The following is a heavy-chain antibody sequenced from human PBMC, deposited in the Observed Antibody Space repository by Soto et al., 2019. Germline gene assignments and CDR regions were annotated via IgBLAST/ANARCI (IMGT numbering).Heavy chain of an antibody. J-gene: IGHJ5*02. CDR2: IIPIFGTA. CDR3: AVALSPRGYCSGGSCKNWFDP. V-gene: IGHV1-69*13. CDR1: GGTFSSYA. Sequence: ASVKVSCKASGGTFSSYAISCVRQAPGQGLEWMGGIIPIFGTANYAQKFQGRVAITADESTRTADREPSSLRSEDTAAYYWAVALSPRGYCSGGSCKNWFDPWGQGTLVTVSS. D-gene: IGHD2-15*01.